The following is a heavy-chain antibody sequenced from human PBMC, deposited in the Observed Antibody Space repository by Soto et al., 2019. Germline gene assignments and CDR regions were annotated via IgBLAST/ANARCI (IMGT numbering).Heavy chain of an antibody. D-gene: IGHD3-16*01. Sequence: QVQLVESGGGVVQPGTSLRLSCVGSGFTFRSYVIHWVRQAPGKGLEWVALTSYDGSNNFYGDSVKGRFTISRHNSRNTVELQMDSLTFEAAALYYCARWGTTGGLDVWCQGTLVSVSS. CDR2: TSYDGSNN. CDR3: ARWGTTGGLDV. V-gene: IGHV3-33*05. CDR1: GFTFRSYV. J-gene: IGHJ4*02.